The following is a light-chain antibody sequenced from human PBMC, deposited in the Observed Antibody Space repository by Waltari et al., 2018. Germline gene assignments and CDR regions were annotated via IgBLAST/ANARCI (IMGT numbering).Light chain of an antibody. CDR1: RSVSRSY. Sequence: EIVLTQSPGTLSVSPGERAHLACRASRSVSRSYLAWYQQNHGQPPRLLIYGASSRATGIPDRFSGSGSGTDFTLTISRLEPEDFAVYYCQQYGSSPVTFGQGTRLEIK. J-gene: IGKJ5*01. CDR3: QQYGSSPVT. V-gene: IGKV3-20*01. CDR2: GAS.